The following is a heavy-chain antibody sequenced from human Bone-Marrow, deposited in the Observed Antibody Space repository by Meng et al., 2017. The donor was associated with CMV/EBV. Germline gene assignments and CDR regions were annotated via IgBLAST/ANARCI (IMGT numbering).Heavy chain of an antibody. V-gene: IGHV3-53*01. CDR3: ARGPLGYYYGMDV. Sequence: GESLKISCAASGFTFSSYWMSWVRQAPGKGLEWVSVIYSGGSTYYADSVKGRFTISRDNSKNTLYLQMNSLRAEDTAVYYCARGPLGYYYGMDVWGQGTTVTVSS. CDR2: IYSGGST. J-gene: IGHJ6*02. CDR1: GFTFSSYW.